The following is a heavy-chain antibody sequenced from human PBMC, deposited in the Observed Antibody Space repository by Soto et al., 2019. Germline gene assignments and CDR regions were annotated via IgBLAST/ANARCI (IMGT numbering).Heavy chain of an antibody. J-gene: IGHJ4*02. CDR2: IYSSGST. CDR3: ARDNVWSGYYSFFDY. V-gene: IGHV4-4*07. D-gene: IGHD3-3*01. Sequence: PSETLSLTCSVSDGSINSHFWSWIRQPAGRRLEWIGRIYSSGSTIYNPSLKSRVTMSVDTSKNQFSLKLRSVTAADTAVYYCARDNVWSGYYSFFDYWGQGTLVTVS. CDR1: DGSINSHF.